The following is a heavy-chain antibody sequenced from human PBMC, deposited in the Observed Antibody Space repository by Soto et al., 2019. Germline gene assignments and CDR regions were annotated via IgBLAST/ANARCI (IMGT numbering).Heavy chain of an antibody. CDR2: IDTSGHST. CDR3: GKDSRDFDL. CDR1: GFVFTNFW. Sequence: PGGSLRLSCEASGFVFTNFWMHWVSHVPGKGLVWVARIDTSGHSTNYAESGKGRFTISRDNAKNTVSLQTNSLRVEDTGVYYCGKDSRDFDLWSQGSQVTVSS. V-gene: IGHV3-74*01. J-gene: IGHJ4*02. D-gene: IGHD2-2*01.